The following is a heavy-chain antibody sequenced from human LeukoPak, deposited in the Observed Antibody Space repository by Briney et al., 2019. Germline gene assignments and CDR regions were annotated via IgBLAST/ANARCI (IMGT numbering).Heavy chain of an antibody. J-gene: IGHJ4*02. Sequence: GGSLRLSCAASGFTFDDYGMSWVRQAPGKGLEWVSGINWNGGSTGYADSVKGRFTISRDNGKNSLYLQMNSMRAEDTALYYCAKVSQMLDYYDSSGPIDYWGQGTLVTVSS. CDR1: GFTFDDYG. V-gene: IGHV3-20*04. CDR2: INWNGGST. CDR3: AKVSQMLDYYDSSGPIDY. D-gene: IGHD3-22*01.